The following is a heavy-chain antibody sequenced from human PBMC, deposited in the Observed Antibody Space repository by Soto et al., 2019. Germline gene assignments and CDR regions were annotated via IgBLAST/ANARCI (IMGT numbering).Heavy chain of an antibody. CDR2: ISSSSSYI. D-gene: IGHD3-22*01. Sequence: EVQLVESGGGLVKPGGSLRPSCAASGFTFSSYSMNWVRQAPGKGLEWVSSISSSSSYIYYADSVKGRFTISRDNAKNSLYLQMNSLRAEDTAVYYCARGYHYYDSSGYDKWDAFDIWGQGTMVTVSS. CDR1: GFTFSSYS. V-gene: IGHV3-21*01. CDR3: ARGYHYYDSSGYDKWDAFDI. J-gene: IGHJ3*02.